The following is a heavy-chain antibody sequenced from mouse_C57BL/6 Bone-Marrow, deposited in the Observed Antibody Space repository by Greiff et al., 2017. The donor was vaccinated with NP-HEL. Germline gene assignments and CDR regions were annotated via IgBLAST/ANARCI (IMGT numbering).Heavy chain of an antibody. V-gene: IGHV1-47*01. J-gene: IGHJ3*01. CDR2: FHPYNDDT. Sequence: QVQLQQSGAELVKPGASVKMSCKASGYTFTTYPIEWMKQNHGQSLEWIGSFHPYNDDTKYNEKFKGKATLTVEKSSSTVYLELSRLTSADSAVYYCERRGGWSLWCAYWGKGTLVTVSA. CDR3: ERRGGWSLWCAY. D-gene: IGHD2-3*01. CDR1: GYTFTTYP.